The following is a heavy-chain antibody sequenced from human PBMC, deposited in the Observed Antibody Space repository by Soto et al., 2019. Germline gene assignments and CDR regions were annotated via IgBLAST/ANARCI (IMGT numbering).Heavy chain of an antibody. CDR2: ISYDGSNK. V-gene: IGHV3-30*18. Sequence: QVQLVESGGGVVQPGRSLRLSCAASGFTFSSYGMHWVRQAPGKGLEWVAVISYDGSNKYYADSVKGRFTISRDNSKNTMYLQKNSLRAEDTAVYYCAEDRGGKNYYGSGRSMGPRSYYYYGMDVWGQGTTVTVAS. J-gene: IGHJ6*02. CDR1: GFTFSSYG. CDR3: AEDRGGKNYYGSGRSMGPRSYYYYGMDV. D-gene: IGHD3-10*01.